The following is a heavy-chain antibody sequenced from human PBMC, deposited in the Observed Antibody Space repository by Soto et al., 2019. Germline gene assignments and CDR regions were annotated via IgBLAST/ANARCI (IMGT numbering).Heavy chain of an antibody. CDR2: ISNDGSNK. CDR1: GFTFNNYG. Sequence: PGGSLRLSCAASGFTFNNYGMNWVRQAPGKGPEWVAIISNDGSNKYYIESVRGRFTISRDNSKNMLFLQTNSLRVEDTAVYFCTKDGRFDSDGSLYYYYYGMDVWGQGTTVTVSS. J-gene: IGHJ6*02. D-gene: IGHD2-15*01. CDR3: TKDGRFDSDGSLYYYYYGMDV. V-gene: IGHV3-30*18.